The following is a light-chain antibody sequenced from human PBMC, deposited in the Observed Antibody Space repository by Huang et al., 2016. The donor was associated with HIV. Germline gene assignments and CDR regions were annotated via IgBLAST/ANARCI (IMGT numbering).Light chain of an antibody. CDR1: QSVRNY. V-gene: IGKV3-11*01. Sequence: EIVLTQSPASLALSPGERAILSCRASQSVRNYLAWYQQKPGQAPRLLIFYASNRATDIPARFSGSGSGTDFTLTISSLEPEDFAVYYCQQRYNWPLTFGGGTKVEIK. CDR2: YAS. J-gene: IGKJ4*01. CDR3: QQRYNWPLT.